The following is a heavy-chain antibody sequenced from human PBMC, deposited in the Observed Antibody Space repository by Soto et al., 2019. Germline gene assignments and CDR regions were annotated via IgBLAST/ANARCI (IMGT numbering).Heavy chain of an antibody. CDR2: MNQDGTEK. J-gene: IGHJ3*01. CDR1: GFTFHDYW. V-gene: IGHV3-7*03. Sequence: EVQLVESGGGLVQPGGSLRLSCAASGFTFHDYWMHWVRQAPGKGLEWVAHMNQDGTEKNYVDFVKGRFTISRDIAKNSLYLQMNSLRAEDTAVYYCVRVGLQMGNAFDFWGQGTMVTVSS. D-gene: IGHD7-27*01. CDR3: VRVGLQMGNAFDF.